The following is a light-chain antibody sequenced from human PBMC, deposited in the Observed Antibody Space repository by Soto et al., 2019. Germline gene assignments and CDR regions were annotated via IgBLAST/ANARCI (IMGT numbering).Light chain of an antibody. CDR1: SEDIGADDY. CDR2: AVN. Sequence: QSVLTQPASVSASPGQSIFISCTGTSEDIGADDYVSWYQQHPGKAPKLILYAVNDRPSGVSSRFSGSKSGNTASLTISGVQPDDEADYYCSSYRSSDTLEVFGTGTKLTVL. J-gene: IGLJ1*01. V-gene: IGLV2-14*01. CDR3: SSYRSSDTLEV.